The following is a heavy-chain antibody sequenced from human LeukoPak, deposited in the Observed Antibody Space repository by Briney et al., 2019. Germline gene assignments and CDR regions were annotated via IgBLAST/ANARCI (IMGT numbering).Heavy chain of an antibody. CDR3: AIGGGYESYYFDY. CDR1: GGTFSSYA. D-gene: IGHD5-12*01. V-gene: IGHV1-69*04. Sequence: VASATVSCKASGGTFSSYAISWVRQAPGQRLEWMGRNFPILGIANYAQKFQGKDTITADKSTSTAYMELSSLRSEDTAVYYCAIGGGYESYYFDYWGEGTLVTVST. CDR2: NFPILGIA. J-gene: IGHJ4*02.